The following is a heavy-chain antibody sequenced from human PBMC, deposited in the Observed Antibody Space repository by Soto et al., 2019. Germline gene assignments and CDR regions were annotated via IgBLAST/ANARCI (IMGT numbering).Heavy chain of an antibody. V-gene: IGHV1-69*13. D-gene: IGHD6-19*01. Sequence: SVKVSCKASGGTFSSYAISWVRQAPGQGLEWMGGIIPIFGTANYAQKFQGRVTITADESTSTAYMELSGLRSEDTAVYYCASRVRSSGWYYWFDPWGQGTLVTVSS. CDR1: GGTFSSYA. CDR3: ASRVRSSGWYYWFDP. J-gene: IGHJ5*02. CDR2: IIPIFGTA.